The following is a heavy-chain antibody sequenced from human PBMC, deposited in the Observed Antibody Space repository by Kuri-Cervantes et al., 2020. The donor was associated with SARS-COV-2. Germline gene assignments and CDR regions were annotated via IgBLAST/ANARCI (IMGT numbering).Heavy chain of an antibody. CDR3: ASMPGATYYYYYMDV. CDR2: IIPIFGTA. D-gene: IGHD1-26*01. J-gene: IGHJ6*03. V-gene: IGHV1-69*06. CDR1: GGTFSSYT. Sequence: SVKVSCKASGGTFSSYTINWVRQAPGQGLEWMGGIIPIFGTANYAQKFQGRVTITADKSTSTAYMELSSLRSEDTAVYYCASMPGATYYYYYMDVWGKGTTVTVSS.